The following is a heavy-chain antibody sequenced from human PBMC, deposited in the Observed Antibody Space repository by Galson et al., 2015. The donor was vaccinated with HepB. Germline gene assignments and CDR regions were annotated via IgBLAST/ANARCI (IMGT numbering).Heavy chain of an antibody. V-gene: IGHV4-59*01. D-gene: IGHD1-26*01. CDR2: IDYTGNP. CDR3: ARDLGSGRYPWDYHYGMDV. Sequence: ETLSLTCTNSGGSISTYYWTWIRQPPGKGLEWIGYIDYTGNPNYDHSLKSRVSISLDKSRNQFSLRLTSVTAADTAVYYCARDLGSGRYPWDYHYGMDVWGLGTTVNVAS. J-gene: IGHJ6*02. CDR1: GGSISTYY.